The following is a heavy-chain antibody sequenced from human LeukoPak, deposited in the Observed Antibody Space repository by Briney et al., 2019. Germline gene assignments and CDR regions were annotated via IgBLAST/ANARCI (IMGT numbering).Heavy chain of an antibody. CDR3: AREARGGLGYFDY. Sequence: SVKVSCKASGGTFSSYAISWVRQTPGQGLEWMGGIIPIFGTANYAQKFQGRVTITADKSTSTAYMELSSLRSEDSAVYYCAREARGGLGYFDYWGQGTLVTVSS. V-gene: IGHV1-69*06. CDR2: IIPIFGTA. J-gene: IGHJ4*02. CDR1: GGTFSSYA. D-gene: IGHD3-10*01.